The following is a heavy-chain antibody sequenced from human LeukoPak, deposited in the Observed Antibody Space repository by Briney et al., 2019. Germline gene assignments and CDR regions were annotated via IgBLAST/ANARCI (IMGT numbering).Heavy chain of an antibody. Sequence: ASVKVSCKASGYTFTGCYMHWVRQAPGQGLEWMGWINPNSGGTNYAQKFQGRVTRTRDTSISTAYMELSRLRSDDTAVYYCATPRDPTGDEGIDYWGQGTLVTVSS. J-gene: IGHJ4*02. CDR3: ATPRDPTGDEGIDY. CDR2: INPNSGGT. D-gene: IGHD7-27*01. CDR1: GYTFTGCY. V-gene: IGHV1-2*02.